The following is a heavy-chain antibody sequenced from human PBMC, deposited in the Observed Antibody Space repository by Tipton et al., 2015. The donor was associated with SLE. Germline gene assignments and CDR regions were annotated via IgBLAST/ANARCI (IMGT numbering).Heavy chain of an antibody. CDR2: IYYSGGT. V-gene: IGHV4-39*07. J-gene: IGHJ5*02. D-gene: IGHD2-2*01. CDR1: GGSISTTSYY. CDR3: AREDIVVVPAALRHNWFDP. Sequence: LRLSCTVSGGSISTTSYYWGWIRQPPGKGLEWIGSIYYSGGTYYNPSLKSRVTISVDTSKNQFSLKLSSLTAADTAVYYCAREDIVVVPAALRHNWFDPWGQGTLVTVSS.